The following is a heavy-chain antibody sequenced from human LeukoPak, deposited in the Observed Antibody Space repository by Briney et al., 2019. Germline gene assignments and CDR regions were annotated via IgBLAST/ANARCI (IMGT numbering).Heavy chain of an antibody. CDR3: TRDQTPYY. CDR2: IRSKIYGGTP. V-gene: IGHV3-49*04. CDR1: GFTFIKGW. J-gene: IGHJ4*02. Sequence: GGSLRLSCAASGFTFIKGWMTWVRQAPGKGLEWVGFIRSKIYGGTPEYAASVKGRFTISRDDSKGIAYLQMNSLTTEDTAVYYCTRDQTPYYWGQGTLVTVSS.